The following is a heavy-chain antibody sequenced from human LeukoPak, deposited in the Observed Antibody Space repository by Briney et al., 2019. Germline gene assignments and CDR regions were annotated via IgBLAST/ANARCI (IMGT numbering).Heavy chain of an antibody. CDR3: ARGGPFQSSSWTVYYFDY. Sequence: ASVKVSCKASGYTLTNYGVSWVRQAPGQGLEWMGWISPYNGNTNSAQKLQGRVTMTTDTSTSTAYMDLRNLRSDDTAVYYCARGGPFQSSSWTVYYFDYWGQGTLVTVSS. CDR1: GYTLTNYG. D-gene: IGHD6-13*01. V-gene: IGHV1-18*01. J-gene: IGHJ4*02. CDR2: ISPYNGNT.